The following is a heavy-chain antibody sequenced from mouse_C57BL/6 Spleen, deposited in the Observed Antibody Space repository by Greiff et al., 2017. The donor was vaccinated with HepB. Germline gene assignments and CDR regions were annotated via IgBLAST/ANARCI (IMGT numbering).Heavy chain of an antibody. J-gene: IGHJ4*01. CDR2: ISGGGGNT. V-gene: IGHV5-9*01. CDR3: ARGGIYGNYHYAMDY. CDR1: GFTFSSYT. D-gene: IGHD2-1*01. Sequence: EVQLVESGGGLVKPGGSLKLSCAASGFTFSSYTMSWVRQTPEKRLEWVATISGGGGNTYYPDSVKGRFTISRDNAKNTLYLQMSSLRSEDTALYYCARGGIYGNYHYAMDYWGQGTSVTVSS.